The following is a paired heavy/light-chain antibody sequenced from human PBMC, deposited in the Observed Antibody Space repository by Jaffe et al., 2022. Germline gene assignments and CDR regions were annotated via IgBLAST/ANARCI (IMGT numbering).Light chain of an antibody. CDR1: QGITTK. Sequence: DIQLTQSPSFLSASVGDRVTITCRASQGITTKLAWYQQKPGKAPKLLINGASTLQSGVPPRFSGSGSGTEFTLTISSLHPEDFATYYCQHLDTYPNPITFGQGTRLEIK. J-gene: IGKJ5*01. CDR3: QHLDTYPNPIT. CDR2: GAS. V-gene: IGKV1-9*01.
Heavy chain of an antibody. Sequence: EVLLLESGGGLVQPGGSLRLSCAASGFTFNNYAMSWIRQAPGKGLDWVSMISERPGFTAYADSVKGRFTISRDNSKNTVYLQMNSLRVEDSAVYFCARGGGGDHGYWGQGTVVTVSS. D-gene: IGHD2-21*02. CDR1: GFTFNNYA. J-gene: IGHJ4*02. CDR2: ISERPGFT. CDR3: ARGGGGDHGY. V-gene: IGHV3-23*01.